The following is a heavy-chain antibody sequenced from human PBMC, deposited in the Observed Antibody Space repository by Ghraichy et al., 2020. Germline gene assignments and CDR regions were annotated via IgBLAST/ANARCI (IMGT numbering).Heavy chain of an antibody. CDR1: GGTFNTFP. D-gene: IGHD3-10*01. CDR3: ANMIPGVFDV. J-gene: IGHJ3*01. CDR2: VIPVFGTT. Sequence: SVKVSCKASGGTFNTFPITWVRQVPGQGLEWMGEVIPVFGTTNYEQKFQGRATITADKSTSTAYMELSSLRSEDTAVYYCANMIPGVFDVWGQGTMVTVSS. V-gene: IGHV1-69*06.